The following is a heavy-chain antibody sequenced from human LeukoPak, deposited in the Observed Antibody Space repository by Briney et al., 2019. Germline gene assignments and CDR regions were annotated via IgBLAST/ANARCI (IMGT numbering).Heavy chain of an antibody. CDR2: IYPGDSDT. D-gene: IGHD3-10*01. CDR1: GYSFTSYW. V-gene: IGHV5-51*01. Sequence: GESLKISCKGSGYSFTSYWIGWVRQMPGKGLEWMGIIYPGDSDTRYSPSFQGQVTISADKSISTAYLQWSSLKASDTAMYYCARSQTTMVRGVIMPFDYWGQGTLVTVSS. CDR3: ARSQTTMVRGVIMPFDY. J-gene: IGHJ4*02.